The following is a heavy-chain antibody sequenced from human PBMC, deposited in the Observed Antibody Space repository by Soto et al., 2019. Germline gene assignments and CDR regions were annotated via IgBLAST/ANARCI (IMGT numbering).Heavy chain of an antibody. J-gene: IGHJ3*02. CDR2: IWYDGSNK. CDR3: ARVQEGGYSGYDLCHKRSFDI. V-gene: IGHV3-33*01. CDR1: GFTFSSYG. D-gene: IGHD5-12*01. Sequence: QVQLVESGGGVVQPGRSLRLSCAASGFTFSSYGMHWVRQAPGKGLEWVAVIWYDGSNKYYADSVKGRFTISRDNSKNTLYLQMNSLRAEDKAVYYCARVQEGGYSGYDLCHKRSFDIWGQGTMVTVSS.